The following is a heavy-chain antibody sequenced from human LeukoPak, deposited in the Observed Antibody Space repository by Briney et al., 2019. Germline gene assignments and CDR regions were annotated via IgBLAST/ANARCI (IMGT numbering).Heavy chain of an antibody. CDR2: IYYSGST. V-gene: IGHV4-59*01. Sequence: SETLSLTCTVSGGSISSYYWSWIRQPPGKGLEWIGYIYYSGSTNYNPSLKSRVTISVDTSKNQLSLKLGSVTAADTAVYYCARVSGSYSRSPDAFDIWGQGTMVTVSS. CDR3: ARVSGSYSRSPDAFDI. J-gene: IGHJ3*02. D-gene: IGHD1-26*01. CDR1: GGSISSYY.